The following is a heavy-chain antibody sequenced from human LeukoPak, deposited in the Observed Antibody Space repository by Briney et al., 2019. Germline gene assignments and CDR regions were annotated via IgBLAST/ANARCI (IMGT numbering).Heavy chain of an antibody. D-gene: IGHD3-9*01. V-gene: IGHV1-2*02. CDR2: INPNSGGT. J-gene: IGHJ4*02. Sequence: ASVKVSCKASGYTFTGYYMHWVRQAPGQGLERMGWINPNSGGTNYAQKFQGRVTMTRDTSISTAYMELSRLRSDDTAVYYCARDADILTGYYYSDYWGQGTLVTVSS. CDR3: ARDADILTGYYYSDY. CDR1: GYTFTGYY.